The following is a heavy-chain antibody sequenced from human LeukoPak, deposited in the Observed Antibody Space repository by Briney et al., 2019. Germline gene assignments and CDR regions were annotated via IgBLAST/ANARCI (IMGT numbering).Heavy chain of an antibody. D-gene: IGHD6-19*01. CDR1: GYSFTSYW. V-gene: IGHV5-51*01. CDR2: IYPGDPDT. CDR3: ARSVVRYSSGWYYFDY. J-gene: IGHJ4*02. Sequence: GESLKISCKGSGYSFTSYWIGWVRQMPGKGLEWMGIIYPGDPDTRYSPSFQGQVTISADKSISTAYLQWSSLKASDTAMYYCARSVVRYSSGWYYFDYWGQGTLVTVSS.